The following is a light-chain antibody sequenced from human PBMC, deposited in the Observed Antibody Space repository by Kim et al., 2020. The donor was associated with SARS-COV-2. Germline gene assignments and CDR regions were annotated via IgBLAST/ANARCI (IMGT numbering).Light chain of an antibody. Sequence: QLVLTQSPSASASLGASVKLTCTLSSGHSSYAIAWHQQQPEKGPRYLMKLNSDGSHSKGDGIPDRFSGFSSGAERYLTISSLQSEDEADYYCQTWGTGIHVFGTGTKVTVL. CDR1: SGHSSYA. J-gene: IGLJ1*01. CDR2: LNSDGSH. CDR3: QTWGTGIHV. V-gene: IGLV4-69*01.